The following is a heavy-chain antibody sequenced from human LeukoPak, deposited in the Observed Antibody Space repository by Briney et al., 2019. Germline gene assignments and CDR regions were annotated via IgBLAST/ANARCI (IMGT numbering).Heavy chain of an antibody. J-gene: IGHJ4*02. CDR3: ARASNRNSINFDY. V-gene: IGHV3-74*01. CDR2: LNSDGSST. D-gene: IGHD1-7*01. CDR1: GFTFSSYW. Sequence: GGSLRLSCAASGFTFSSYWMHWVRQGPGKGLVWVSRLNSDGSSTSYADSVKGRFTISRDNAETTLHLQMNNLSAEDTAVYYCARASNRNSINFDYWGQGALVTVSS.